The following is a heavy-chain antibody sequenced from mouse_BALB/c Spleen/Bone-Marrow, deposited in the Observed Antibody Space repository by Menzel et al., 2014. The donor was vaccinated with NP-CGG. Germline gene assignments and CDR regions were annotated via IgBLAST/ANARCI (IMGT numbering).Heavy chain of an antibody. CDR2: IIPFNDGT. J-gene: IGHJ2*01. CDR3: ARWDHGTRFYFDY. D-gene: IGHD1-1*01. Sequence: EVQVVESGPELVRPGASVKMSCKASGYTFTDYVIHWVKQKPGQGLEWIGYIIPFNDGTKYNEKFKGKATLTSDKSSTTTYMELSSLTSEDSAVYFCARWDHGTRFYFDYWGQGTTLAVSS. CDR1: GYTFTDYV. V-gene: IGHV1-14*01.